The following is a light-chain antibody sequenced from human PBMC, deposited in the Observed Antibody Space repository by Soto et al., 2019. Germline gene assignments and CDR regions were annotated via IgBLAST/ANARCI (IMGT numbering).Light chain of an antibody. J-gene: IGLJ1*01. V-gene: IGLV2-11*01. CDR1: SSDVGGYDY. CDR2: DVT. CDR3: CSYAGTYTFYC. Sequence: QSALTQPRSVSGSPGQSVTISCTGTSSDVGGYDYVSWYQQHPGKAPKLMIYDVTKRPSGVPDRFSGSRSGNTASLTISGLQAEHDADYYCCSYAGTYTFYCFGTGTKVTVL.